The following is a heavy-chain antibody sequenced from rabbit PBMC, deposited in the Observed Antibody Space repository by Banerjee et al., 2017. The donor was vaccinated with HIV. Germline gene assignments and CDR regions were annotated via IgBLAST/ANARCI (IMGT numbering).Heavy chain of an antibody. V-gene: IGHV1S45*01. Sequence: QEQLKETGGGLVQPGGSLTLSCKASGFDISSYNMQWVRQSPGKGLEWIACIYAGSSGYTYYASWAKGRFTISKTSSTTVTLQMTSLTAADTATYFCARPDSYDDYGDHTTPFYFNLWGQGTL. J-gene: IGHJ4*01. CDR1: GFDISSYNM. CDR2: IYAGSSGYT. D-gene: IGHD2-1*01. CDR3: ARPDSYDDYGDHTTPFYFNL.